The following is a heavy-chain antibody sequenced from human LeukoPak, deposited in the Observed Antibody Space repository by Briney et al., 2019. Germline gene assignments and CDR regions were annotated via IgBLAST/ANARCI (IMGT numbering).Heavy chain of an antibody. V-gene: IGHV3-21*06. CDR2: THPSGVYS. Sequence: GGSLRLSCIASGFTFNVYTMNWVRQAPGKGLEWVSATHPSGVYSYYAHSVRGRFTISRDNTQNSLYLQMNNLRAEDTAVYYCARGGTTTSTYDSWGQGILVTVSS. D-gene: IGHD1/OR15-1a*01. CDR3: ARGGTTTSTYDS. CDR1: GFTFNVYT. J-gene: IGHJ4*02.